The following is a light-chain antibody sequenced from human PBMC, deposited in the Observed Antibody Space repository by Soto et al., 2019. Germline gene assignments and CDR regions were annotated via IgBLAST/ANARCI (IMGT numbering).Light chain of an antibody. Sequence: DIVMTQSPDSLAVSLGERATINCKSSQSVLYSSNNKNYLAWYQQKPGQPPKLLIYWASTRESGVPDRFSGSGSGTDFTLTISSLRAEDVAVYYCQQYYGTPWTFGQGTKVEIK. J-gene: IGKJ1*01. CDR2: WAS. CDR1: QSVLYSSNNKNY. V-gene: IGKV4-1*01. CDR3: QQYYGTPWT.